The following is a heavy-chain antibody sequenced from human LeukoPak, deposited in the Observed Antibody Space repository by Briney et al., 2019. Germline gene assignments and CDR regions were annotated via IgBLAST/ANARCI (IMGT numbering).Heavy chain of an antibody. CDR2: INPNSGGT. V-gene: IGHV1-2*04. Sequence: ASVKVSCKASGYTFTGYYTHWVRQAPGQGLEWMGWINPNSGGTNYAQKFQGWVTMTRDTSISTAYMELSRLRSDDTAVYYCARERDNSGGNLHFDYWGQGTLVTVSS. CDR1: GYTFTGYY. D-gene: IGHD2-15*01. J-gene: IGHJ4*02. CDR3: ARERDNSGGNLHFDY.